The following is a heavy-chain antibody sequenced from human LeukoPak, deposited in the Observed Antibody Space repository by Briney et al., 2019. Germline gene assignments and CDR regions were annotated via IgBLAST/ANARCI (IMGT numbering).Heavy chain of an antibody. D-gene: IGHD6-13*01. Sequence: SETLSLTCTVTGYSISSGYYWGWIRQPPGRGLEWIGNIYHSGSSYYNPFLKSRVTITVDTYKNQFSLKLSSVTAADTAVYYCARVEQQLAIIDYWGQGTLVTVSS. CDR1: GYSISSGYY. CDR3: ARVEQQLAIIDY. J-gene: IGHJ4*02. CDR2: IYHSGSS. V-gene: IGHV4-38-2*02.